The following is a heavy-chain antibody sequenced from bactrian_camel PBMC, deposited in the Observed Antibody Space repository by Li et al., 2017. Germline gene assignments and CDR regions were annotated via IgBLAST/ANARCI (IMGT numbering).Heavy chain of an antibody. Sequence: VQLVESGGGSVQAGGSLRLSCKVSGHSRGSNCVGWYRLPPGRAPAEREGVAVISTRTGNTDYVESVKGRFTISRDNRENTIHLQMDSLQPEDTATHYCVADAGIPMSDDSCPRRLRQRAFAYWGQGTQVTVS. V-gene: IGHV3S53*01. CDR1: GHSRGSNC. CDR3: VADAGIPMSDDSCPRRLRQRAFAY. J-gene: IGHJ6*01. CDR2: ISTRTGNT. D-gene: IGHD4*01.